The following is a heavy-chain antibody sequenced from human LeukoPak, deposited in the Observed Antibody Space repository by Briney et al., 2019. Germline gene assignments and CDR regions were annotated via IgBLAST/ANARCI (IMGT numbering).Heavy chain of an antibody. CDR3: ATDSSSSGEHDLRY. CDR1: GFTFSSYG. J-gene: IGHJ4*02. V-gene: IGHV3-30*03. Sequence: GGSLILSCAASGFTFSSYGMHWVRQAPGKGLEWEAVISYDGSNKYYADSVKGRFTISRDNSKNTLYLQMNSLRAEDTAVYYCATDSSSSGEHDLRYWGQGTLVTVSS. D-gene: IGHD6-6*01. CDR2: ISYDGSNK.